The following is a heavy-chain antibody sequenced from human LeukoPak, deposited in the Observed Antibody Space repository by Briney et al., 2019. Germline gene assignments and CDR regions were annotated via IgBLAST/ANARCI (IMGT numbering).Heavy chain of an antibody. V-gene: IGHV3-74*01. CDR3: ARVPSGSYYGLEIYYYMDV. D-gene: IGHD1-26*01. CDR1: GFTFSSYW. CDR2: INSDGSST. J-gene: IGHJ6*03. Sequence: PGGSLRLSCAASGFTFSSYWMHWVRQAPGKGLVWVSRINSDGSSTSYADSVKGRFTISRDNAKNTLYLQMNSLRAEDTAVYYCARVPSGSYYGLEIYYYMDVWGKGTTVTVSS.